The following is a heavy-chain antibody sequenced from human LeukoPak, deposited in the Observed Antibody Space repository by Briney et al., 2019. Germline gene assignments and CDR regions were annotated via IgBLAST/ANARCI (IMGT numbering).Heavy chain of an antibody. CDR2: IIGSGGST. CDR1: GFTFSSYA. V-gene: IGHV3-23*01. J-gene: IGHJ4*02. D-gene: IGHD6-6*01. CDR3: AKGSSIAARGYFDY. Sequence: GGSLRLSCAASGFTFSSYAMSWVRQAPGNGLEWVSAIIGSGGSTYYADSVKGRFTISRDNSKNTLYLQMNSLRAEETAVYYCAKGSSIAARGYFDYWGQGTLVTVSS.